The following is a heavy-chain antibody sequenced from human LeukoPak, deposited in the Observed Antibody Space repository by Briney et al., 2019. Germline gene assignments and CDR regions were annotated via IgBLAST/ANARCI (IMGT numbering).Heavy chain of an antibody. V-gene: IGHV4-34*01. CDR3: ARRTYYDFWSGYLDYYYYMDV. D-gene: IGHD3-3*01. J-gene: IGHJ6*03. CDR1: GGSFSGYY. Sequence: SETLSLTCAVYGGSFSGYYWSWIRQPPGKGLEWIGEINHSGSTNYNPSLKSRVTISVDTSKNQFSLKLSSVTAADTAVYYCARRTYYDFWSGYLDYYYYMDVWGKGTTVTVSS. CDR2: INHSGST.